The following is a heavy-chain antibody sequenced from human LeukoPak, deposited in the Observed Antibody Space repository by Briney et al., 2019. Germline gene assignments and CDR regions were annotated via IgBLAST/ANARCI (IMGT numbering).Heavy chain of an antibody. D-gene: IGHD4-23*01. V-gene: IGHV3-7*04. Sequence: GGSLRLSCAASGFTFNTYWMSWVRQAPGKGLEWVANIKQDGSEKYYVDSVKGRFTISRDNAKNSLYLQMNSLRAEDTAVYYCARDSGTTVGYFDYWGQGTLVTVSS. J-gene: IGHJ4*02. CDR2: IKQDGSEK. CDR3: ARDSGTTVGYFDY. CDR1: GFTFNTYW.